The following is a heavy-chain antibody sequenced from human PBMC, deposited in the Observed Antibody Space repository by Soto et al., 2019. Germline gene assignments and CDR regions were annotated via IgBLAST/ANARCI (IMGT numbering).Heavy chain of an antibody. Sequence: QITLKQSGPTLVKPTQTLTLTCSFSGFSLTVGGRGVGWIRQPPGKALEWLAVIYWNDDERYSPSLKNRVSITKDNYKNHVVLTMSNVDPADTATYYCAHRGYGNYPRDSWFYPWGQGTLVSVSS. D-gene: IGHD4-17*01. V-gene: IGHV2-5*01. J-gene: IGHJ5*02. CDR1: GFSLTVGGRG. CDR3: AHRGYGNYPRDSWFYP. CDR2: IYWNDDE.